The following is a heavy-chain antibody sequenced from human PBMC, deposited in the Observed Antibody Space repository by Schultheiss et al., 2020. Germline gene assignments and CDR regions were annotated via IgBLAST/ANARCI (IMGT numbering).Heavy chain of an antibody. J-gene: IGHJ6*03. CDR2: ISSSGSTI. Sequence: GGSLRLSCAASGFTFSDYYMSWVRQAPGKGLEWVSYISSSGSTIYYADSVKGRFTISRDNARNAVYLQMNNLRVEDAAVYFCVRDPLRGNSFYFYQYMDVWGKGTTVTVSS. D-gene: IGHD4-23*01. V-gene: IGHV3-11*04. CDR1: GFTFSDYY. CDR3: VRDPLRGNSFYFYQYMDV.